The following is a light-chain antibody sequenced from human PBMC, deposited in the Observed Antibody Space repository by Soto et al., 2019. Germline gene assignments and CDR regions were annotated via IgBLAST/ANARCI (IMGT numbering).Light chain of an antibody. Sequence: DIEMTQSPSSLSASVGDRVTIACRASQSIDTYLNWYHQKPGEAPKLLIYGASRLQSGAPSRFSGSGSGTDFTLTIASLQPEDFGTDTCQQSLSAPCTFGPGTKVDFK. CDR1: QSIDTY. V-gene: IGKV1-39*01. J-gene: IGKJ3*01. CDR2: GAS. CDR3: QQSLSAPCT.